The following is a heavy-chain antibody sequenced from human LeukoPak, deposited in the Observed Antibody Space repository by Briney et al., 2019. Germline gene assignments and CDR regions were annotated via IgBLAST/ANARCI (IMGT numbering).Heavy chain of an antibody. Sequence: GGSLRLSCVGSKFTFRYYAMPWVRQAPGRGLEWVAGINGDGGGVAYADSVVGRFTISRDYAETSLYLQMNSQRPEDTALYYCARDRGGKVDTGAVEYWGQGTQVAVSS. CDR3: ARDRGGKVDTGAVEY. V-gene: IGHV3-9*01. CDR1: KFTFRYYA. J-gene: IGHJ4*02. CDR2: INGDGGGV. D-gene: IGHD5-18*01.